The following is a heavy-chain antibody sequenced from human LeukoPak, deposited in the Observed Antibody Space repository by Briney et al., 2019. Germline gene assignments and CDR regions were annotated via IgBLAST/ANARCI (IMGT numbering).Heavy chain of an antibody. J-gene: IGHJ4*02. CDR2: ISSSGSTK. D-gene: IGHD3-22*01. V-gene: IGHV3-48*04. Sequence: GGSLRLSCAASGFTFSSYAMSWVRQAPGRGLEWVSYISSSGSTKYYADSVKGRFTISRDNAKNSLYLQMNSLRAEDTAVYYCARTTYHYDSSGYYGVDYWGQGTLVTVSS. CDR1: GFTFSSYA. CDR3: ARTTYHYDSSGYYGVDY.